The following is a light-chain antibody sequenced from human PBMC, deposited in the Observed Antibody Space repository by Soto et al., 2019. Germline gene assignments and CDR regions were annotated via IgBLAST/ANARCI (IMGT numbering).Light chain of an antibody. Sequence: QSALTQPPSASGSPGQSVTISCTGTSSDVGAYNYVSWYQQYPGKAPKLMIYEVSKRPSGVPDRFSGSKSGKTASLTVSGLQPEDEADYYCTSYVGNNIWVFGGGTKLTVL. CDR1: SSDVGAYNY. CDR3: TSYVGNNIWV. CDR2: EVS. V-gene: IGLV2-8*01. J-gene: IGLJ3*02.